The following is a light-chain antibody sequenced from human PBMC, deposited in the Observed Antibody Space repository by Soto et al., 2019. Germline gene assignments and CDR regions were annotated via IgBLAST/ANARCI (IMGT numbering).Light chain of an antibody. CDR3: CSYAGTYTFD. CDR1: SSDVGGYNY. Sequence: QSVLTQPRSVSGSPGQSVTISCTGTSSDVGGYNYVSWYQQHPGKAPKVMIYDVSKRPSGVPDRFSGSKSGNTASLTISGLQAEDEADYYCCSYAGTYTFDFGTGTRSPS. J-gene: IGLJ1*01. CDR2: DVS. V-gene: IGLV2-11*01.